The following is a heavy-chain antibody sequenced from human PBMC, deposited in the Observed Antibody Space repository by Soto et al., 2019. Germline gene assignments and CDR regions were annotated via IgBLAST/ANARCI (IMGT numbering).Heavy chain of an antibody. Sequence: PSETLSLTCTVSGGSSTSNAYYWGWIRQPPGKGLEWLGYIYYSGSASYNPSLNSRVTMSVDTSKNQFSLKLSSVTAADTAVYYCASRPKRGSYSWCFDYWGQGTLVTVSS. J-gene: IGHJ4*02. D-gene: IGHD1-26*01. V-gene: IGHV4-39*01. CDR1: GGSSTSNAYY. CDR3: ASRPKRGSYSWCFDY. CDR2: IYYSGSA.